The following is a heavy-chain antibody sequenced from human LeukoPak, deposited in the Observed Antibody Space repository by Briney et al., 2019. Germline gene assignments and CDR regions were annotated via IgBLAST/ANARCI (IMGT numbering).Heavy chain of an antibody. D-gene: IGHD3-22*01. CDR1: GGSISIYY. V-gene: IGHV4-4*07. CDR3: AKENWVYNWKYDSSGSGINY. CDR2: IYTSGST. Sequence: SETLSLTCTVSGGSISIYYWNWIRQPAGKRLEWIGRIYTSGSTNYNPSLKSRVTMSVDTSKNQFSLNLSSVTAEDTAVYYCAKENWVYNWKYDSSGSGINYWGQGTLVTVSS. J-gene: IGHJ4*02.